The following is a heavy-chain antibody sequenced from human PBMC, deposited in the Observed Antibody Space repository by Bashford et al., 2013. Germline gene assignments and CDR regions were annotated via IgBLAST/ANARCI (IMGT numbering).Heavy chain of an antibody. Sequence: VRQAPGKGLEWVSSISSSSTYIFYADSVMGRFTVSRDNAQNSLYLQMHSLRAEDTAMYYCARGPYSSSWSYFDYWGQGTLVTVSS. CDR2: ISSSSTYI. CDR3: ARGPYSSSWSYFDY. V-gene: IGHV3-21*01. D-gene: IGHD6-13*01. J-gene: IGHJ4*02.